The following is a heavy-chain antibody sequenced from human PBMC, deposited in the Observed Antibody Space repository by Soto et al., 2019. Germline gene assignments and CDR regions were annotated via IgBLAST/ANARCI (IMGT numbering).Heavy chain of an antibody. J-gene: IGHJ5*02. V-gene: IGHV4-59*01. CDR2: IYYSGST. D-gene: IGHD5-18*01. Sequence: QVQLQESGPGLVKPSETLSLTCTVSGGSISSYYWSWIRQPPGKGLEWIGYIYYSGSTNYNPSLKSRVTISVDTSKNRFSLKLSSVTAADTAVYYCARDSGYSYSRDWFDPWGQGTLVTVSS. CDR3: ARDSGYSYSRDWFDP. CDR1: GGSISSYY.